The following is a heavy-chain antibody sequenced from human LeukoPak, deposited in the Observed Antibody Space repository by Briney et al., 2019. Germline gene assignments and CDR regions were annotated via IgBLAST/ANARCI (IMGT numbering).Heavy chain of an antibody. CDR3: ARELLEGYDGYYFDY. J-gene: IGHJ4*02. Sequence: PSETLSLTCSVSGGPISSSSYYWGWIRQPPGKGLEWIGSIYYSGSTYYNPSLKSRVAISVDTSKNQFSLKLSSVTAADTAVYYCARELLEGYDGYYFDYWGQGTLVTVSS. CDR2: IYYSGST. D-gene: IGHD5-12*01. CDR1: GGPISSSSYY. V-gene: IGHV4-39*07.